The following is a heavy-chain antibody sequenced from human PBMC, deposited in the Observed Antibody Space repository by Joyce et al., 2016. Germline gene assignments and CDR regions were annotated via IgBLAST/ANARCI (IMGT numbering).Heavy chain of an antibody. V-gene: IGHV3-72*01. CDR3: ARDRSGYTASKSSFFDC. J-gene: IGHJ4*02. Sequence: EVQLVESGGGLVQPGKSLILSCATSGFTFSNYHMDWFRQTAGKGLEWIGRSRNKAKGYRTEYAPSVRGRVTISRVDLKSTVYLQLNSLTTEDTAMYFCARDRSGYTASKSSFFDCWGQGTLVTVSS. CDR2: SRNKAKGYRT. CDR1: GFTFSNYH. D-gene: IGHD5-12*01.